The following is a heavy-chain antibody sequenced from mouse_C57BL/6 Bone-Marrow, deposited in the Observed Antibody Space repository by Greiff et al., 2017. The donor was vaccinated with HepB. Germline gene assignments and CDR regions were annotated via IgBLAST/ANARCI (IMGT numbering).Heavy chain of an antibody. CDR3: TTGYGSSYWYFDV. D-gene: IGHD1-1*01. Sequence: EVQLQQSGAELVRPGASVKLSCTASGFNIKDDYMHWVKQRPEQGLEWIGWIDPENGDTEYALKFQGKATITADTSSNTAYLQLSSLTSEDTAVYYCTTGYGSSYWYFDVWGTGTTVTVSS. CDR2: IDPENGDT. V-gene: IGHV14-4*01. CDR1: GFNIKDDY. J-gene: IGHJ1*03.